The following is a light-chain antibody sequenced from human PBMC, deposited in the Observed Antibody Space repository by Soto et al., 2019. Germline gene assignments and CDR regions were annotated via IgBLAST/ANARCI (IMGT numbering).Light chain of an antibody. CDR1: SSDVGGYNY. V-gene: IGLV2-14*01. CDR3: SSYTSSSTPLYV. CDR2: NVS. J-gene: IGLJ1*01. Sequence: QSVLTQAASVSGSPGQSITISCTGTSSDVGGYNYVSWYQQFPGKVPKLLIYNVSNRPSGVSNRFSGSKSGNTASLTISGLQAEDEADYYCSSYTSSSTPLYVFGTGTKVTVL.